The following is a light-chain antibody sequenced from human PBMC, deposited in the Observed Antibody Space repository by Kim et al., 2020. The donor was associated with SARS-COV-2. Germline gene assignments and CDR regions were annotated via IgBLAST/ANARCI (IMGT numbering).Light chain of an antibody. J-gene: IGLJ2*01. Sequence: GQSITISCTGTSRDVGGYNDVSWYQKHRGKGPKLMIYDVSNRPSGVSNRFSGSKSGNTASLTISGLQAEDEADYYCSSYTSSSTVVFGGGTKLTVL. CDR2: DVS. CDR3: SSYTSSSTVV. V-gene: IGLV2-14*03. CDR1: SRDVGGYND.